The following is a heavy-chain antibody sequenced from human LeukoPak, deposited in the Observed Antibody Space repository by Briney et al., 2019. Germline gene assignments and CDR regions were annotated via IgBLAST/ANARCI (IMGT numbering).Heavy chain of an antibody. CDR2: INHSGST. CDR1: GGSFSGYY. V-gene: IGHV4-34*01. D-gene: IGHD6-19*01. CDR3: ARDRVEAVAGYWYFDL. Sequence: SETLSLTCAVYGGSFSGYYWSWIRQPPGKGLEWIGEINHSGSTNYNPSLKSRVTISVDTSKNQFSLKLSSVTAADTAVYYCARDRVEAVAGYWYFDLWGRGTLVTVSS. J-gene: IGHJ2*01.